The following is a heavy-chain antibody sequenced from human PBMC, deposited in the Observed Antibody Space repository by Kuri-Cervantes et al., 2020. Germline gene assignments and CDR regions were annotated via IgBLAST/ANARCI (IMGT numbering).Heavy chain of an antibody. CDR2: ISWNSGSI. CDR3: AKDLLQGFCSGGSCYSGYFDY. J-gene: IGHJ4*02. Sequence: LSLTCAASGFTFDDYAVHWVRQAPGKGLEWVSGISWNSGSIGYADSVKGRFTISRDNSKNMLYLQMNSLRAEDTAVYYCAKDLLQGFCSGGSCYSGYFDYWGQGTLVTVSS. D-gene: IGHD2-15*01. CDR1: GFTFDDYA. V-gene: IGHV3-9*01.